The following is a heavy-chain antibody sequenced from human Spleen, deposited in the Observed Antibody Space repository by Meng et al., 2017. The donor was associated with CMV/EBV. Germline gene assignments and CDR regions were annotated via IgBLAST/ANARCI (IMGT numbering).Heavy chain of an antibody. Sequence: ASVKVSCKTAGYTFTTYDINWVRQATGQGLEWMGWMNSNSGSVGYGTKFQGRVTITRNTSISTAYMELSGLKYEDTAVYYCARGGSSDIDYWGQGTLVTVSS. CDR2: MNSNSGSV. CDR1: GYTFTTYD. D-gene: IGHD3-10*01. CDR3: ARGGSSDIDY. V-gene: IGHV1-8*03. J-gene: IGHJ4*02.